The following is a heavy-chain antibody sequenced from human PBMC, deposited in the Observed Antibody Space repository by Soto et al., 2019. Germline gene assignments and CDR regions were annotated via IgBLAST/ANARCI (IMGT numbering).Heavy chain of an antibody. V-gene: IGHV3-66*01. CDR2: IYSGGST. D-gene: IGHD5-12*01. J-gene: IGHJ2*01. Sequence: EVQLVESGGGLVQPGRSLRLSCAASGFSFDDFAMHWVRQGPGKGLEWVSVIYSGGSTYYADSVKGRFTISRDNSKNALYLQMNSLRAEDTAVYYCAREDGYVSYWYFDLWGRGTLVTVSS. CDR1: GFSFDDFA. CDR3: AREDGYVSYWYFDL.